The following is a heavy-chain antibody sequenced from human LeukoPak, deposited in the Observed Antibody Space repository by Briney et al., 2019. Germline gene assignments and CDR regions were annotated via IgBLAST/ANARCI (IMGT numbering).Heavy chain of an antibody. CDR1: GDSISSSTYY. V-gene: IGHV4-39*01. CDR2: IHNAGST. Sequence: SETLSLTCTVSGDSISSSTYYWGWIRQPPGKGLEWIGRIHNAGSTYYNPSLKSRVSISVDTSKAHFSLKLRSATAADTAVYYCARHGGISGVGPTEDYWGQGTLVTVSS. CDR3: ARHGGISGVGPTEDY. D-gene: IGHD1-26*01. J-gene: IGHJ4*02.